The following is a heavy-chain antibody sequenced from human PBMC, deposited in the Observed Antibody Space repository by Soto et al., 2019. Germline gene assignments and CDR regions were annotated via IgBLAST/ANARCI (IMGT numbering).Heavy chain of an antibody. CDR1: GYDYVTYA. J-gene: IGHJ6*02. V-gene: IGHV1-18*01. D-gene: IGHD5-18*01. CDR3: ARRVQVWLPAYYGMDV. CDR2: ISTLNGNT. Sequence: QAQLVQSGAEVKKPGASVNVSCKASGYDYVTYAITWVRQRPGQGLEWMGWISTLNGNTNYAQNFQGRVTMTTDTSTRIVHLELRSLRSDDTAVYYCARRVQVWLPAYYGMDVWGQGTTVTVSS.